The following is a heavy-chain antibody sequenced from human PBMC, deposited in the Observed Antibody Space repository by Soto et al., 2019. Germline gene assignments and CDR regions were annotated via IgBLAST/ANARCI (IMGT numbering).Heavy chain of an antibody. V-gene: IGHV4-59*04. CDR1: GGSISSYY. D-gene: IGHD2-15*01. J-gene: IGHJ5*02. Sequence: SETLSLTCTVSGGSISSYYWSWIRQPPGKGLEWIGYIYYSGSTYYNPSLKSRVTISVDTSKNQFSLKLSSVTAADTAVYYCARQPFWYCSGGSCIRAGFDPWGQGTLVTVSS. CDR3: ARQPFWYCSGGSCIRAGFDP. CDR2: IYYSGST.